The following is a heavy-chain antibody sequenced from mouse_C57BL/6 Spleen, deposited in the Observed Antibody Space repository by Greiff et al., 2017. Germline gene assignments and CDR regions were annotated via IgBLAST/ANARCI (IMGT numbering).Heavy chain of an antibody. J-gene: IGHJ4*01. Sequence: VQLQQPGAELVMPGASVKLSCKASGYTFTSYWMHWVKQRPGQGLEWIGEIDPSDSYTNYNQKFKGKSTLTVDKSSSTAYMQLSSLTSEDSAVDYCARYVGRGAMDYWGQGTSVTVSS. CDR2: IDPSDSYT. CDR1: GYTFTSYW. CDR3: ARYVGRGAMDY. D-gene: IGHD4-1*01. V-gene: IGHV1-69*01.